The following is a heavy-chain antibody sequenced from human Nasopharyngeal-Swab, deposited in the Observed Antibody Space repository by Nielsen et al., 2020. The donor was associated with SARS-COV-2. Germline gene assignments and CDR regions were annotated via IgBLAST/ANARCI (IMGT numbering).Heavy chain of an antibody. V-gene: IGHV6-1*01. CDR2: TYYRSKWYN. CDR3: ARARGAYGDYYYYYYTDV. D-gene: IGHD4-17*01. CDR1: VDSVSSSSAA. Sequence: QTHSLTCAISVDSVSSSSAAWNWIRQSPSRGLEWLGRTYYRSKWYNDYAVSVKSRITINPDTSKNQFSLHLNSVTPEDTAVYYCARARGAYGDYYYYYYTDVWGKGTTVTVSS. J-gene: IGHJ6*03.